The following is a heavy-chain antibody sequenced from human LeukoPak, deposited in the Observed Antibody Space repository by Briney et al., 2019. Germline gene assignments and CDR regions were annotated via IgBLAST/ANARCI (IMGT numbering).Heavy chain of an antibody. CDR1: GFTFSTYW. D-gene: IGHD1-26*01. CDR3: GRVRPGDADY. V-gene: IGHV3-7*01. CDR2: ISSDGSGK. Sequence: GGSLRLSCAASGFTFSTYWMTWVRQAPGKGLEWVASISSDGSGKYYMDSVKGRFTISRDNAKNSLFLQMNSLRAEDTAVHYCGRVRPGDADYWGQGTLVTFSS. J-gene: IGHJ4*02.